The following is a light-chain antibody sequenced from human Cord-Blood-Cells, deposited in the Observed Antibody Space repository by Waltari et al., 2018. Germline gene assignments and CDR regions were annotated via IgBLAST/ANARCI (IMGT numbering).Light chain of an antibody. V-gene: IGLV2-14*01. Sequence: QSALTQPAPVSGSPGQSITLSCTGTSSDVGGYNYVSWYQKHPGKAPQLMIYDVSNRPSGVSNRFSGSKSGNTASRTISGLQSEDEADYYCSSYTSSSTYVVFGGGTKLTVL. CDR1: SSDVGGYNY. CDR2: DVS. CDR3: SSYTSSSTYVV. J-gene: IGLJ2*01.